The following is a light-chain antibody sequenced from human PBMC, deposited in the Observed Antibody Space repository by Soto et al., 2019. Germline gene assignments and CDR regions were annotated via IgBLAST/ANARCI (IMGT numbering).Light chain of an antibody. CDR2: DAS. CDR3: QQYNNWPFT. Sequence: ETVMTQSPATLSVSPGDSATLSCSASQSVSYNLAWYQQKPGQAPRLLIYDASTRATGIPARFSGSASGTEFTLPISSLLSEDFAVYYCQQYNNWPFTFGGGTKVEMK. V-gene: IGKV3D-15*01. CDR1: QSVSYN. J-gene: IGKJ4*01.